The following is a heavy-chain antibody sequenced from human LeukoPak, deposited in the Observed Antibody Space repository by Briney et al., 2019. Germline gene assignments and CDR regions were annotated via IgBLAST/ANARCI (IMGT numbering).Heavy chain of an antibody. CDR3: ARAGYGSGNNDY. V-gene: IGHV3-7*01. J-gene: IGHJ4*02. D-gene: IGHD3-10*01. CDR1: GFTFTTYW. CDR2: IKQDGNEK. Sequence: GESLRLSCAASGFTFTTYWMSWVRQAPGKGLEWVANIKQDGNEKYYVDSVKGRFTISRDNAKNSLYLQMNSLRAEDMAVYYCARAGYGSGNNDYWGQGTLVTVSS.